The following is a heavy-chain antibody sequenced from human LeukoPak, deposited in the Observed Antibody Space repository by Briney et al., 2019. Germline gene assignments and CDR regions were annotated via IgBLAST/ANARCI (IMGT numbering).Heavy chain of an antibody. CDR2: ISGSGGST. J-gene: IGHJ2*01. CDR3: AKDIGSGWYVLQGYFDL. Sequence: PGGSLRLSCAASGFTFSSYAMSWVRQAPGKGLEWVSAISGSGGSTYYADSVKGRFTISRDNSENTLYLQMNSLRAEDTAVYYCAKDIGSGWYVLQGYFDLWGRGTLVTVSS. D-gene: IGHD6-19*01. V-gene: IGHV3-23*01. CDR1: GFTFSSYA.